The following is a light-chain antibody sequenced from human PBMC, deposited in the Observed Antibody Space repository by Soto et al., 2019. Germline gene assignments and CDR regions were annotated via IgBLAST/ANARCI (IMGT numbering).Light chain of an antibody. Sequence: QSVLTQPPSVSGSPGQSVTISCTGTSSDVGNYNRVSWYQQPPGTAPKLMIYEVTNRPSGVPNRFSASKSGNTASLTISGLQAEDEADYYCTPYTSNRTWVFGGGTQLTVL. J-gene: IGLJ3*02. CDR2: EVT. V-gene: IGLV2-18*02. CDR1: SSDVGNYNR. CDR3: TPYTSNRTWV.